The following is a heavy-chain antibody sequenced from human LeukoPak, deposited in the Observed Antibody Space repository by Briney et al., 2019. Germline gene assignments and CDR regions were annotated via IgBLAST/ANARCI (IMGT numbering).Heavy chain of an antibody. CDR1: GGSISGYY. CDR2: IYYSGST. V-gene: IGHV4-59*01. Sequence: RTSKTLSLTCTVSGGSISGYYWSWIRQPPGKALEWIGYIYYSGSTNYNPSLKSRLTISVDTSKNQFSLKLSSVTAADTAAYYCARVRGNYFPDYWGQGTLVTVSS. CDR3: ARVRGNYFPDY. D-gene: IGHD4-11*01. J-gene: IGHJ4*02.